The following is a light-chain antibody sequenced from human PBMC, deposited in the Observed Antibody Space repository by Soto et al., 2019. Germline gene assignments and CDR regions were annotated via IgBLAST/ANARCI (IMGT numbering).Light chain of an antibody. J-gene: IGKJ4*01. Sequence: DLPMTQSPSSLSASVGDRVTITCRASQSVSAYLNWYQHKPGKAPNLLISAASSLQSGVPSRFGGSGFGTEFTLTISSLQPEDFATYYCQQSYLPPLTFGGGTKVEIK. CDR1: QSVSAY. V-gene: IGKV1-39*01. CDR2: AAS. CDR3: QQSYLPPLT.